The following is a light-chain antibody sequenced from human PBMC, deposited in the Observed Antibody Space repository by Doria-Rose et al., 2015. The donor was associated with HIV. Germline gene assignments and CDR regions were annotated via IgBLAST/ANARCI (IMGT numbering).Light chain of an antibody. J-gene: IGKJ1*01. CDR1: QSFSSTY. V-gene: IGKV3-20*01. CDR2: DGS. Sequence: DIVMTQSPGTLSLSPGERATLSSRASQSFSSTYLAWYQQKPGQAPSLLIYDGSTRATGIPDRFSASGSGTDFTLTINRLEPEDFALYYCHQYGTSWTFGQGTKVEI. CDR3: HQYGTSWT.